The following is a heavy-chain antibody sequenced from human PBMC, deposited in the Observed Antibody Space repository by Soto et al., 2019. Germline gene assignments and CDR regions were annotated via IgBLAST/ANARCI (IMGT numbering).Heavy chain of an antibody. V-gene: IGHV1-69*13. Sequence: GASVKVSCKASGGTFSSYAISWVRQAPGQGLEWMGGIIPIFGTANYAQKFQGRVTITADESTSTAYMELSSLRSEDTAVYYCARDSVDFRAARPGMDVWGQGTTVTVSS. J-gene: IGHJ6*02. D-gene: IGHD6-6*01. CDR2: IIPIFGTA. CDR3: ARDSVDFRAARPGMDV. CDR1: GGTFSSYA.